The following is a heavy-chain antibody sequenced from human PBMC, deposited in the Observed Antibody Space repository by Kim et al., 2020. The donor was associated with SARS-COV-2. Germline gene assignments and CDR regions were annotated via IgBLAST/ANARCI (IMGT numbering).Heavy chain of an antibody. Sequence: NYAPKLQGRVTMATDTSTSTAYMELMSLRYDDTAVYYCAGLRYFDWHNDYWGQGTLVTVSS. CDR3: AGLRYFDWHNDY. J-gene: IGHJ4*02. D-gene: IGHD3-9*01. V-gene: IGHV1-18*01.